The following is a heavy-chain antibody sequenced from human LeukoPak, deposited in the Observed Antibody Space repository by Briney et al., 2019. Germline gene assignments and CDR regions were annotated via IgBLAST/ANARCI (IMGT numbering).Heavy chain of an antibody. J-gene: IGHJ3*02. V-gene: IGHV3-30*02. CDR3: AKDLVPAAISAFDI. Sequence: PGPSLRHSWAASGFTLSGEGIHWVRQAAGKGLRWVAFIRYDGSNKYYADYVKGRFTISRDNSKNTLYLQMNSLRAEDTAVYYCAKDLVPAAISAFDIWGQGTMVTVSS. CDR1: GFTLSGEG. CDR2: IRYDGSNK. D-gene: IGHD2-2*01.